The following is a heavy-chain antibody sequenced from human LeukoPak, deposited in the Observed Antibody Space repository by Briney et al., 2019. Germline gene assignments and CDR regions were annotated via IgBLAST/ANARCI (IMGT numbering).Heavy chain of an antibody. D-gene: IGHD3-22*01. J-gene: IGHJ6*02. CDR1: GYTFTSYG. V-gene: IGHV1-69*04. CDR2: IIPILGIA. Sequence: ASVKVSCKASGYTFTSYGISWVRQAPGQGLEWMGRIIPILGIANYAQKFQGRVTITADKSTSTAYMELSSLRSEDTAVYYCARGSHYYDSSGYLSYYGMDVWGQGTTVTVSS. CDR3: ARGSHYYDSSGYLSYYGMDV.